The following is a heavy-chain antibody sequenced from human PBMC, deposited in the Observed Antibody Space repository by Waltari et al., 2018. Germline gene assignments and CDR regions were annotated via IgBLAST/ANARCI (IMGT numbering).Heavy chain of an antibody. J-gene: IGHJ4*02. CDR3: ARAEGSGWYVRYYFDY. CDR2: INHSGST. Sequence: QVQLQQWGAGLLKPSETLSLTCAVYGGSFSGYYWSWVRQPPGKGLEWIGEINHSGSTNYNPSLKSRVTISVDTSKNQFSLKLSSVTAADTAVYYCARAEGSGWYVRYYFDYWGQGTLVTVSS. D-gene: IGHD6-19*01. V-gene: IGHV4-34*01. CDR1: GGSFSGYY.